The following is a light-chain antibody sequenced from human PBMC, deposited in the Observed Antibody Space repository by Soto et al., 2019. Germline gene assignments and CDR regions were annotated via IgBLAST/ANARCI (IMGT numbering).Light chain of an antibody. CDR2: AAS. V-gene: IGKV1-39*01. J-gene: IGKJ5*01. Sequence: DMHLAQSPSSLSASVGGSVTITCRASQSISSYLNWYQQKPGKAPKLLIYAASSLQSGVPSRFSGSGSGTDFTLTISSLQPEDFATYYCQQSYSTPITFGQGTRLEVK. CDR3: QQSYSTPIT. CDR1: QSISSY.